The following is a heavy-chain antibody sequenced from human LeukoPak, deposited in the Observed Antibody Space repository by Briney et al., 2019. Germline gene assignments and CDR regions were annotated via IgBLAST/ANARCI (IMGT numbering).Heavy chain of an antibody. CDR3: ARASFGSFDAFDI. D-gene: IGHD1-26*01. CDR1: GGSISSGGYS. Sequence: PSETLSLTCAVSGGSISSGGYSWSWIRQPPGKGLEWIGYIYHSGSTYNNPSLKSRVTISVDGSKNQFSLKLSSVTAADTAVYYCARASFGSFDAFDIWGQGTMVTVSS. V-gene: IGHV4-30-2*01. CDR2: IYHSGST. J-gene: IGHJ3*02.